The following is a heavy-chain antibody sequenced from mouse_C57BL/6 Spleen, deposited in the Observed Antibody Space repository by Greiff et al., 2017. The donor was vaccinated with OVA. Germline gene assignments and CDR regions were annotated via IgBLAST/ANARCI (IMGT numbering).Heavy chain of an antibody. CDR2: ISSGSSTI. J-gene: IGHJ4*01. V-gene: IGHV5-17*01. CDR3: ARPGSSYDYAMDY. D-gene: IGHD1-1*01. Sequence: EVQGVESGGGLVKPGGSLKLSCAASGFTFSDYGMHWVRQAPEKGLEWVAYISSGSSTIYYADTVKGRFTISRDNAKNTLFLQMTSLRSEDTAMYYCARPGSSYDYAMDYWGQGTSVTVSS. CDR1: GFTFSDYG.